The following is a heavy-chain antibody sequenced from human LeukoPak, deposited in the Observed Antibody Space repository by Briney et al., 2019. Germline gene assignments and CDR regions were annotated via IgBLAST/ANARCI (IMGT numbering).Heavy chain of an antibody. Sequence: ASVKVSCKASGYIFTGYYMHWVRQAPGQGLEWMGWINPNSGDTNYVQKFQGRVTMTRDTSISTAYMELSMLRSDDTAVYYCARVRYRLAETYIDYWGQGTLVTVSS. CDR1: GYIFTGYY. D-gene: IGHD3-16*01. CDR3: ARVRYRLAETYIDY. V-gene: IGHV1-2*02. J-gene: IGHJ4*02. CDR2: INPNSGDT.